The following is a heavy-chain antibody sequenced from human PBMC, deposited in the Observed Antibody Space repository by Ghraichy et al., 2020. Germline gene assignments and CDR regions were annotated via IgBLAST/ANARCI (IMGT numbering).Heavy chain of an antibody. CDR1: GFAFSSYA. CDR3: ARDPKRGALDY. Sequence: GGSLRLSCAASGFAFSSYAMSWVRQSPEKGLEWVANINNDGKERYYVDSLKGRFTISRDNGKNSLFLQISRLRVDDTAVYYCARDPKRGALDYWGQGTLVAVSA. V-gene: IGHV3-7*03. CDR2: INNDGKER. D-gene: IGHD3-10*01. J-gene: IGHJ4*02.